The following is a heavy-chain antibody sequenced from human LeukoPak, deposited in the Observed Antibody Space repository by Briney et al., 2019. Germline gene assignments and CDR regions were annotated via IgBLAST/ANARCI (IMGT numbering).Heavy chain of an antibody. J-gene: IGHJ4*02. CDR3: ARSRGTALITRFDY. V-gene: IGHV4-4*07. CDR2: INTSGST. D-gene: IGHD5-18*01. Sequence: SETLSLTCTVSGGSISNYYWRWIRQPAGKGLEWIGRINTSGSTNYNPSLESRVTMSVDTSNNQFSLKLNSVTAADTAVYFCARSRGTALITRFDYWGQGTLVTVSS. CDR1: GGSISNYY.